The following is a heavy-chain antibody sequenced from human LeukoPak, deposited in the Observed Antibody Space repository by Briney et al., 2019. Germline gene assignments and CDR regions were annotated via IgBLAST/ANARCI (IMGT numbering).Heavy chain of an antibody. CDR3: ARVRYSSGWPHFDY. CDR2: INSEGSST. V-gene: IGHV3-74*01. D-gene: IGHD6-19*01. Sequence: GGSLRLSCAASGFTFSSYWMHWVRQAPGKGLVWVSRINSEGSSTNYADSVKGRFTISRDNAKNTLYLQMNSLRDEDTAVYHCARVRYSSGWPHFDYWGQGTLVTVSS. J-gene: IGHJ4*02. CDR1: GFTFSSYW.